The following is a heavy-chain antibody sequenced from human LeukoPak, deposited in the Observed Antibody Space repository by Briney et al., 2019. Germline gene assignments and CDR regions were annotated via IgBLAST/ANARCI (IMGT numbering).Heavy chain of an antibody. CDR2: IIPTFGTA. V-gene: IGHV1-69*05. Sequence: SVKVSCKASGGTFSSYAISWVRQAPGQRLEWMGGIIPTFGTANYAQKFQGRVTITTDESTSTAYMELSSLRSEDTAVYYCARGDIVVVPAASRYYYMDVWGKGTTVTVSS. D-gene: IGHD2-2*01. CDR3: ARGDIVVVPAASRYYYMDV. J-gene: IGHJ6*03. CDR1: GGTFSSYA.